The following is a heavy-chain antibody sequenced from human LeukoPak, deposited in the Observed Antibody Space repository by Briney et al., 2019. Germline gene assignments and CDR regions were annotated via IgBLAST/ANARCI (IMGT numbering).Heavy chain of an antibody. CDR2: IRTTAEGAKYA. J-gene: IGHJ4*02. Sequence: GGSLRLSCATSGFSFTDYPMNWVRQAPGKGLEWISNIRTTAEGAKYAYYADSVKGRVTISRDDGKNTLHLHMNSLRVDDTAVYYCATDQRYAFDYWGQGILVTVSS. CDR1: GFSFTDYP. V-gene: IGHV3-48*01. CDR3: ATDQRYAFDY. D-gene: IGHD3-9*01.